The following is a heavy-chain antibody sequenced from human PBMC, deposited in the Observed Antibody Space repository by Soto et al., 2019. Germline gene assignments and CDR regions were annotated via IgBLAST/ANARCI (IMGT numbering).Heavy chain of an antibody. J-gene: IGHJ4*02. V-gene: IGHV4-30-4*01. CDR1: GGSISSGDHY. CDR3: ARNYGGDYSDY. CDR2: IYYRGRT. Sequence: QVQLQESGPGLVKPSQTLSLTCTVSGGSISSGDHYWTWIRQPPGKGLEWIGCIYYRGRTYYSPSLMSQVAMSVDTSKNQFSLELSSVTAADTAVYYCARNYGGDYSDYWGQGALVTVSS. D-gene: IGHD2-21*01.